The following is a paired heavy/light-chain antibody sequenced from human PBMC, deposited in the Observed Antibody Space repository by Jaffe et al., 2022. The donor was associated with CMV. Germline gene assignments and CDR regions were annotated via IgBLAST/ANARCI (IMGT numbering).Light chain of an antibody. CDR3: QQYNSPWT. CDR1: QTINNN. Sequence: EIVMSQSPGTLSVSPGDRVTLSCRASQTINNNLAWFQQKPGQAPRLLIYNGSTRATGVPARFSGSGSGAEFTLTISSLQSDDFAVYYCQQYNSPWTFGQGTKVEIK. CDR2: NGS. V-gene: IGKV3-15*01. J-gene: IGKJ1*01.
Heavy chain of an antibody. V-gene: IGHV4-59*01. CDR2: IYYTGTT. CDR3: ARVGYGTDKSYYFYMDV. CDR1: GGPLSSYY. J-gene: IGHJ6*03. D-gene: IGHD5-12*01. Sequence: QVQLQESGPGLVKPSETLSLTCTVSGGPLSSYYWTWIRQPPGKGLEWIGNIYYTGTTNYNPSLKSRVTISADRSKDQLSLKLNSVTAADTAVYYCARVGYGTDKSYYFYMDVWGKGTTVTVSS.